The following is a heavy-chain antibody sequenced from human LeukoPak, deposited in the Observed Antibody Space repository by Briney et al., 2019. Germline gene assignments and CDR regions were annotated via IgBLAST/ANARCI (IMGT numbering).Heavy chain of an antibody. Sequence: GGSLRLSCAASGFTFSSYAMHWVRQAPGKGLEWVAVISYDGSNKYYADSVKGRFTISRDNSKNTLYLQMNSLRAEDTAVYYCAKAISGIAVAGLFDYWGQGTLVTVSS. CDR1: GFTFSSYA. J-gene: IGHJ4*02. CDR2: ISYDGSNK. V-gene: IGHV3-30-3*01. CDR3: AKAISGIAVAGLFDY. D-gene: IGHD6-19*01.